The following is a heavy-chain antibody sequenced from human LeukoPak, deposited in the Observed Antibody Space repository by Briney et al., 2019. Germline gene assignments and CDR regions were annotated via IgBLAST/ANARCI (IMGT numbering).Heavy chain of an antibody. CDR3: AKGSRHVGDYWYYFDY. CDR1: RLTVSKNY. V-gene: IGHV3-53*01. D-gene: IGHD4-17*01. CDR2: IYSGGST. Sequence: PGGSLRLSCAASRLTVSKNYMSWVRQAPGKGLESVSVIYSGGSTYYADSVKGRFTISRDNSKNTLYLQMNSLRAEDTAVYYCAKGSRHVGDYWYYFDYWGQGTLVTVSS. J-gene: IGHJ4*02.